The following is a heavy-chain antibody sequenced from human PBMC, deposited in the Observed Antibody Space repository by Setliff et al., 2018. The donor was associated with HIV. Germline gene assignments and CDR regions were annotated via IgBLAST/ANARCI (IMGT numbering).Heavy chain of an antibody. D-gene: IGHD4-17*01. CDR3: AKDRHGDYFHYYGMDV. J-gene: IGHJ6*02. V-gene: IGHV3-30*02. Sequence: GSLRLSCAASGFTFSGYRMHWVRQAPGKGLEWVAYVRFDGNDKYYRDSVKGRFTISRDNHKKTLSLQMNSLRGDDTAMYYCAKDRHGDYFHYYGMDVWGQGTTVTVSS. CDR1: GFTFSGYR. CDR2: VRFDGNDK.